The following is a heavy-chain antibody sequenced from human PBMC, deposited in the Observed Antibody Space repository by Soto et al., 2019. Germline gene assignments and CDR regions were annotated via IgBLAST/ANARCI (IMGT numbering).Heavy chain of an antibody. Sequence: GGSLRLSCAASGFTFSSYAMHWVRQAPGEGLEWVAVISYDGSNKYYADSVKGRFTISRDNSKNTLYLQMNSLRAEDTAVYYCARDRRFLTSFDYWGQGTLVTSP. V-gene: IGHV3-30-3*01. CDR1: GFTFSSYA. D-gene: IGHD3-3*01. J-gene: IGHJ4*02. CDR2: ISYDGSNK. CDR3: ARDRRFLTSFDY.